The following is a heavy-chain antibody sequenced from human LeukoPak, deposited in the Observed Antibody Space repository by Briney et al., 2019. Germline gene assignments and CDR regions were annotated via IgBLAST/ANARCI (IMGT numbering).Heavy chain of an antibody. CDR1: GGSISSYY. J-gene: IGHJ6*03. CDR3: ARNIVVVPAANNYYYYMDV. CDR2: IYYSGST. D-gene: IGHD2-2*01. Sequence: SETLSLTCTVSGGSISSYYWSWIRQPPGKGLEWIGYIYYSGSTNYNPSLKSRVTISVDTSKNQFSLKLSSVTAADTAVYYCARNIVVVPAANNYYYYMDVWGKGTTVTVSS. V-gene: IGHV4-59*01.